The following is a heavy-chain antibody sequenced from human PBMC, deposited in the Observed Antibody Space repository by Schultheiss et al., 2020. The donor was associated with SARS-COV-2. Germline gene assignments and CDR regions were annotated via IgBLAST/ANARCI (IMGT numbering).Heavy chain of an antibody. CDR3: ARDHSPLGFGVGYYYGMDV. V-gene: IGHV4-31*03. D-gene: IGHD3-10*01. CDR2: IYYSGST. CDR1: GGSISSGGYY. J-gene: IGHJ6*02. Sequence: SETLSLTCTVSGGSISSGGYYWSWIRQHPGKGLEWIGYIYYSGSTYYNPSLKSRVTISVDTSKNQFSLKLSSVTAADTAVYYCARDHSPLGFGVGYYYGMDVWGQGTTVTVSS.